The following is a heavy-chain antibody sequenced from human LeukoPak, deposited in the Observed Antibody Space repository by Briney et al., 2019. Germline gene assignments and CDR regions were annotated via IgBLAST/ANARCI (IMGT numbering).Heavy chain of an antibody. Sequence: PSETLSLTCTVSGGSISTYYWNWIRQPPGKGLEWIGYIYYSGSTNYNPSLKSRVTLSVDTSKNQFSLNLTSVTAADTAVYYCARGGIRQTFDNWGQGNLVTVSS. D-gene: IGHD3-3*02. J-gene: IGHJ4*02. CDR2: IYYSGST. CDR3: ARGGIRQTFDN. V-gene: IGHV4-59*01. CDR1: GGSISTYY.